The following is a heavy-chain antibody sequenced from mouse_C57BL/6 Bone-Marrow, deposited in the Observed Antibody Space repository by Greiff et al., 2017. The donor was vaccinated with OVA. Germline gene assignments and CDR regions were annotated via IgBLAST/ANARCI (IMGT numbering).Heavy chain of an antibody. CDR1: GFTFSDYY. D-gene: IGHD2-5*01. CDR3: ARHSPYSNYRYIDV. J-gene: IGHJ1*03. Sequence: DVKLVESGGGLVQPGGSLKLSCAASGFTFSDYYMYWVRQTPEKRLEWVAYISNGGGSTYYPDTVKGRFTISRDNAKNTLYLQMSRLKSEDTAMYYCARHSPYSNYRYIDVWGTGTTVTVSS. CDR2: ISNGGGST. V-gene: IGHV5-12*01.